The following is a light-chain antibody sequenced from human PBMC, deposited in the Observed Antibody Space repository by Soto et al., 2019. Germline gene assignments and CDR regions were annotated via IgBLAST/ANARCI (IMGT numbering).Light chain of an antibody. J-gene: IGKJ1*01. V-gene: IGKV1-5*03. CDR2: KAS. CDR3: QQYNNYFWA. CDR1: QNINTW. Sequence: DIQMTQSPSTLSASVGDRVTITCRASQNINTWLAWYQQKPGKAPKLLILKASTLESGVPSRFSGSGSGTEFTLTISSLQPDDLGTYYCQQYNNYFWAFGQGTRVEIK.